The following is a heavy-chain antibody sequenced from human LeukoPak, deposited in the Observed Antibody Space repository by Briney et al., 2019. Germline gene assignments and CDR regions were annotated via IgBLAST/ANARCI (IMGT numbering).Heavy chain of an antibody. J-gene: IGHJ3*02. Sequence: SETLSLTCTVSGGSISSSSYYWGWVRQPPGTGLEWIGSIYYSGSTYYNPSLKSRVTISVDTSKNQFSLKLSSVTAADTAVYYCARRDGGAFDIWGQGTMVTVSS. CDR1: GGSISSSSYY. D-gene: IGHD5-24*01. CDR2: IYYSGST. V-gene: IGHV4-39*01. CDR3: ARRDGGAFDI.